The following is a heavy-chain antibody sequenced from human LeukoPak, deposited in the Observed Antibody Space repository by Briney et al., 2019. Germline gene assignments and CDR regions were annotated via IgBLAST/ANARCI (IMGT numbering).Heavy chain of an antibody. CDR1: GGSISSGGYS. D-gene: IGHD1-26*01. CDR2: IYHSGST. J-gene: IGHJ4*02. Sequence: SQTLSLTCAVPGGSISSGGYSWSWIRQPPGKGLEWIGYIYHSGSTYYNPSLKSRVTISVDRSKNQFSLKLSSVTAADTAVYYCAVGAYFDYWGQGTLVTVSS. V-gene: IGHV4-30-2*01. CDR3: AVGAYFDY.